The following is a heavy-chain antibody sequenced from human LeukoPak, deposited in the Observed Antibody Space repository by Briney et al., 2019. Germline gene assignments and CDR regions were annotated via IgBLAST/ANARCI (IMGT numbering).Heavy chain of an antibody. Sequence: GASVKVSCKASGYSFSGHYIHWVRQAPGQGLEWVGWINPNSGGTNYAQKFQGRVTMTRDTSISTAYMELSRLRSDDTAVYYCAREGYCSSTSCWGWFDPWGQGTLVTVSS. V-gene: IGHV1-2*02. CDR2: INPNSGGT. CDR3: AREGYCSSTSCWGWFDP. D-gene: IGHD2-2*01. J-gene: IGHJ5*02. CDR1: GYSFSGHY.